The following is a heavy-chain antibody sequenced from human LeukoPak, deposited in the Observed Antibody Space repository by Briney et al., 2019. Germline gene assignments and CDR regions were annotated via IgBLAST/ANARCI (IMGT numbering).Heavy chain of an antibody. Sequence: SETLSLTCTVSGGSISSSSYYWGWIRQPPGKGLEWIGSIYYSGSTYYNPSLKSRVTISVDTSKNQFSLKLSSVTAADTAVYYCARVGSGYDFNVRFDYWGQGTLVTVSS. J-gene: IGHJ4*02. V-gene: IGHV4-39*01. CDR1: GGSISSSSYY. CDR2: IYYSGST. CDR3: ARVGSGYDFNVRFDY. D-gene: IGHD5-12*01.